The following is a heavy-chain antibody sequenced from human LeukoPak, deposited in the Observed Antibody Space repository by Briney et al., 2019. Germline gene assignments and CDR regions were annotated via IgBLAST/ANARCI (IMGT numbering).Heavy chain of an antibody. CDR2: ISSSSSYI. Sequence: GGSLRLSCAASGFTFSSYSMNWVRQAPGKGLEWVSSISSSSSYIYYADSVKGRFTISRDNAKNSLYLQMNSLRAEDTAVYYCARGPMIVLPYYYYMDVWGKGTTVTISS. CDR1: GFTFSSYS. CDR3: ARGPMIVLPYYYYMDV. D-gene: IGHD3-22*01. J-gene: IGHJ6*03. V-gene: IGHV3-21*01.